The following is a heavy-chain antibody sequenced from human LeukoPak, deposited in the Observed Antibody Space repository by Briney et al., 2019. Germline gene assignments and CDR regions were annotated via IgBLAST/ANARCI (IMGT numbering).Heavy chain of an antibody. D-gene: IGHD6-13*01. J-gene: IGHJ4*02. CDR1: GGSISSYY. CDR3: ARGTYGSSWQLEHFDY. V-gene: IGHV4-59*01. Sequence: SETLSLTCTVSGGSISSYYWSWIRQPPGKGQEWIGYIYYSGSTNYNPSLKSRVTISVDTSKNQFSLKLSSLTAVDTAVYYCARGTYGSSWQLEHFDYWGQGTLVTVSS. CDR2: IYYSGST.